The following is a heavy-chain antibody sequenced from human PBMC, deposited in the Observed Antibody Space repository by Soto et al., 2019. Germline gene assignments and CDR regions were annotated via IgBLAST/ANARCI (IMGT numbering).Heavy chain of an antibody. CDR1: GYTFTNYA. CDR3: AGSAGRYFDPTPNLIDY. Sequence: ASVKVSCKASGYTFTNYAVHWVRQVPGQSLEWLGRINSGNGNTKFSQKFQGRVTLTKDTSATTAYMDLRRLTFEDTAVYYCAGSAGRYFDPTPNLIDYWGQGTLVTVSS. V-gene: IGHV1-3*01. CDR2: INSGNGNT. D-gene: IGHD1-26*01. J-gene: IGHJ4*02.